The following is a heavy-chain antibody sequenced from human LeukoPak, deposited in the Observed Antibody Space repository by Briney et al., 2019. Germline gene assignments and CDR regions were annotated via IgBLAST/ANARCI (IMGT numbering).Heavy chain of an antibody. CDR1: GFAFSSYG. CDR3: TILAVASDFDY. D-gene: IGHD6-19*01. Sequence: PGGSLRLSCAVSGFAFSSYGMHWVRQAPGKGLEWVAIIWYDGSDKYYGDSVKGRFTISRDNSKNTLYLQMNSLRAEDTAVYYCTILAVASDFDYWGQGTVVTVSS. J-gene: IGHJ4*02. V-gene: IGHV3-33*01. CDR2: IWYDGSDK.